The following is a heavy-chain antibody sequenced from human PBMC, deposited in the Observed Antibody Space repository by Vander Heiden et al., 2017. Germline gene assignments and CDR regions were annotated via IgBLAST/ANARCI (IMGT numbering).Heavy chain of an antibody. V-gene: IGHV3-30*18. CDR2: RSYDSTNN. CDR3: AKEFDNYSGTKYGLDV. D-gene: IGHD6-13*01. Sequence: QVQLVESGGGVVQPGRSLRLSCAATGFTFSMYGMHWIRQAPGKGLEWVAVRSYDSTNNVYAESVKDRFTISRDSPKNTLYLQMHSLRADDTAVYYCAKEFDNYSGTKYGLDVWGQGTTVIGSS. J-gene: IGHJ6*02. CDR1: GFTFSMYG.